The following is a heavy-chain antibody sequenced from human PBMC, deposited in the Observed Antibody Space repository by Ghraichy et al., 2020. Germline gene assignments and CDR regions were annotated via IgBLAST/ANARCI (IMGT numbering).Heavy chain of an antibody. D-gene: IGHD6-13*01. V-gene: IGHV3-74*03. Sequence: GGSLRLSCAASGFTFSNFWMHWVRQAPGKGLVWVSRIKYDGSRTQYADFVKGRFTISRDNAKNMGYLQMDSLSVDDTAVDYCGKDVHDVAASPWRRGTLFTVSS. CDR2: IKYDGSRT. CDR1: GFTFSNFW. J-gene: IGHJ5*02. CDR3: GKDVHDVAASP.